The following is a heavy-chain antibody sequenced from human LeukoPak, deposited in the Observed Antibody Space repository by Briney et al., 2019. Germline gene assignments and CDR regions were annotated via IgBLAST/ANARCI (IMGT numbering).Heavy chain of an antibody. CDR2: IYYSGST. V-gene: IGHV4-39*07. J-gene: IGHJ3*02. CDR3: ARVPPEFSGSYPLGAFDI. D-gene: IGHD1-26*01. CDR1: GGAISSSSYY. Sequence: SETLSLTCTVSGGAISSSSYYWGWIRQPPGNGLEWLGSIYYSGSTYYNPSLKSRVTISVDTSKNQFSLKLSSVTAADTAVYYCARVPPEFSGSYPLGAFDIWGQGTMVTVSS.